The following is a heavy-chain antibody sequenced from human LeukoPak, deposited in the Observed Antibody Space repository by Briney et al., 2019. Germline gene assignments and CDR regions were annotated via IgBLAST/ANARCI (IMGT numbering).Heavy chain of an antibody. CDR3: GRGARPPHYYYYMDV. J-gene: IGHJ6*03. CDR2: IIPILGTA. D-gene: IGHD5-12*01. V-gene: IGHV1-69*06. Sequence: SVKVSCKASGGTFSSYAISWVRQAPGQGLEWMGGIIPILGTANYAQKLQGRVTISADKSTSTAYMELSSLRSEDTAVYYCGRGARPPHYYYYMDVWGKGTTVTVSS. CDR1: GGTFSSYA.